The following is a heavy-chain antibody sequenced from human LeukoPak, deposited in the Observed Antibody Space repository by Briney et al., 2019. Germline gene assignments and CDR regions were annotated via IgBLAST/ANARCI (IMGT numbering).Heavy chain of an antibody. V-gene: IGHV3-30*18. J-gene: IGHJ4*02. D-gene: IGHD3-10*01. CDR3: AKDSGRLAALVRGVIPRNY. CDR1: GFTFSSYG. Sequence: GGSLRLSCAASGFTFSSYGMHWVRQASGKGLEWVAVISYDGSNKYYPDSVKGRFTISRDNSKNTLYLQMNSLRPEDTAVYYCAKDSGRLAALVRGVIPRNYWGQGTLVSVSS. CDR2: ISYDGSNK.